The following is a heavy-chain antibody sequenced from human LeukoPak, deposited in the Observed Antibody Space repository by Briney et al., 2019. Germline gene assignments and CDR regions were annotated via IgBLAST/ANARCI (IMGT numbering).Heavy chain of an antibody. D-gene: IGHD4-23*01. Sequence: SETLSLTCTVSGGSVSSYYWSWIRQPPGKGLEWIGYIYYSGSTNYNPSLKSRVTISVDTSKNQFSLKLSSVTAADTAVYYCATSLAGGTYYYYMDVWGKGTTVTVSS. CDR1: GGSVSSYY. CDR2: IYYSGST. CDR3: ATSLAGGTYYYYMDV. V-gene: IGHV4-59*08. J-gene: IGHJ6*03.